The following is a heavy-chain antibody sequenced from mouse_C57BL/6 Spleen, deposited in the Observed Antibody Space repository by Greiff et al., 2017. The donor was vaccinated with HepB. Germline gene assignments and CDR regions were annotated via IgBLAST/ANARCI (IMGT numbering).Heavy chain of an antibody. CDR3: AGYDAGDYFDY. CDR2: INPNNGGT. V-gene: IGHV1-22*01. CDR1: GYTFTDYN. D-gene: IGHD2-2*01. J-gene: IGHJ2*01. Sequence: EVHLVESGPELVKPGASVKMSCKASGYTFTDYNMHWVKQSHGKSLEWIGYINPNNGGTSYNQKFKGKATLTVNKSSSTAYMELRSLTSEDSAVYYCAGYDAGDYFDYWGQGTTLTVSS.